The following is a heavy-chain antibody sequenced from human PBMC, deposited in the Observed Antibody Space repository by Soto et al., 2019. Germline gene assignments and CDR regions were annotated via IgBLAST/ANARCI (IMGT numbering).Heavy chain of an antibody. CDR1: GFTFSSYS. Sequence: GWSLRLSCAASGFTFSSYSMNWVRQAPGKGLEWVSSISSSSSYIYYADSVKGRFTISRDNAKNSLYLQMNSLRAEDTAVYYCARDRGRGYDFWSGSLDYWGQGTLVTVSS. D-gene: IGHD3-3*01. V-gene: IGHV3-21*01. CDR3: ARDRGRGYDFWSGSLDY. J-gene: IGHJ4*02. CDR2: ISSSSSYI.